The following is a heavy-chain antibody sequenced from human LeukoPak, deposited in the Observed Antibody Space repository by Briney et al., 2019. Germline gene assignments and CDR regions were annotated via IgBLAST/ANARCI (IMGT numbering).Heavy chain of an antibody. CDR2: IRSSSSYI. Sequence: PGGSLRLSCAASGFTFSNAWMSWVRQAPGKGLEWVSFIRSSSSYIYYADSVKGRFTISRDNAKNSLYLQMNSLRAEDTAVYYCARPGIAVAGEFFDYWGQGTLVTVSS. CDR1: GFTFSNAW. J-gene: IGHJ4*02. D-gene: IGHD6-19*01. CDR3: ARPGIAVAGEFFDY. V-gene: IGHV3-21*01.